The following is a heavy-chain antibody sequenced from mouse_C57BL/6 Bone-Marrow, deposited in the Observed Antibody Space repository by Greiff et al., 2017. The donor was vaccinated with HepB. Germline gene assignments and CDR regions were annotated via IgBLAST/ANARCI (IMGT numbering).Heavy chain of an antibody. D-gene: IGHD2-12*01. V-gene: IGHV1-81*01. CDR1: GYTFTSYG. CDR2: IYPRSGNT. CDR3: ARLGTYDEYAMDY. Sequence: QVHVKQSGAELARPGASVKLSCKASGYTFTSYGISWVKQRTGQGLEWIGEIYPRSGNTYYNEKFKGKATLTADKSSSTAYMELRSLTSEDSAVYFCARLGTYDEYAMDYWGQGTSVTVSS. J-gene: IGHJ4*01.